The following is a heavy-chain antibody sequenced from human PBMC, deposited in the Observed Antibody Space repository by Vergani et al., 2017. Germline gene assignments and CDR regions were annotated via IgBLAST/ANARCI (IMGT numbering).Heavy chain of an antibody. CDR1: GFTFSSYS. Sequence: EVQLVESGGGLVQPGGSLRLSCAASGFTFSSYSMNWVRPAPGKGLEWVSYISSSSSTIYYADSVKGRFTISRDNAKNSLYLQMNSLRAENTAVYYCARVGIGSDYWGQGTLVTVSS. D-gene: IGHD2-21*01. V-gene: IGHV3-48*04. CDR3: ARVGIGSDY. J-gene: IGHJ4*02. CDR2: ISSSSSTI.